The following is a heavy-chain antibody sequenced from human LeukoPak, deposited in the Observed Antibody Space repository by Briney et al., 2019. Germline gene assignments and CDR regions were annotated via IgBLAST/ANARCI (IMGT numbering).Heavy chain of an antibody. V-gene: IGHV3-21*01. D-gene: IGHD6-19*01. CDR3: ARGPSSGGGTFDY. J-gene: IGHJ4*02. CDR2: ISSGSGYT. Sequence: GSLRLSCAASGFTFGSYGMNWVRQAPGKGLEWVSSISSGSGYTYYADSVRGRFTISRDNAKNSLYLQMNSLRAEDTAVYYCARGPSSGGGTFDYWGQGALVTVSS. CDR1: GFTFGSYG.